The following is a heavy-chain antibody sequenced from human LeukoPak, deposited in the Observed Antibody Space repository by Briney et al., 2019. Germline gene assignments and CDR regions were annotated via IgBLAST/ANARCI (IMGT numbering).Heavy chain of an antibody. V-gene: IGHV4-38-2*02. CDR1: GYSISTTYY. CDR2: TSHSGST. D-gene: IGHD2-21*01. J-gene: IGHJ4*02. CDR3: ARVNAPVATFDY. Sequence: PSETLSLTCTVSGYSISTTYYGGWIRQPPGKGLEWIATTSHSGSTYYTPSLRSRLTISLDTSKNQFSLKLTSVTAADTAVYYCARVNAPVATFDYWGQGALVTVSS.